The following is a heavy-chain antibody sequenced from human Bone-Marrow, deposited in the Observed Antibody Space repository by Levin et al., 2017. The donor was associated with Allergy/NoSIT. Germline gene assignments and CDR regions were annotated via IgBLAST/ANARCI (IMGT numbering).Heavy chain of an antibody. CDR3: AKDIGRTTVTTGGMDV. J-gene: IGHJ6*02. CDR1: GFTFDDYA. Sequence: GGSLRLSCAASGFTFDDYAMHWVRQAPGKGLEWVSGINWNSGRIGYADSVKGRFTISRDNAKNSLYLQMNSLRAEDTALYYCAKDIGRTTVTTGGMDVWGQGTTVTVSS. CDR2: INWNSGRI. D-gene: IGHD4-17*01. V-gene: IGHV3-9*01.